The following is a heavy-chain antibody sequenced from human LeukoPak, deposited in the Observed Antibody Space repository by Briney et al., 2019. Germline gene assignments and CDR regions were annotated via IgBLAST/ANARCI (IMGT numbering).Heavy chain of an antibody. Sequence: PGGSLRLSCAASGFTFSSYAMSWVRQAPGKGLEWVSAISGSGGSTYYADSVKGRFTISRDNSKNTLYLQTNSLRAEDTAVYYCAKDLGYYYGSGSYLDYWGQGTLVTVSS. J-gene: IGHJ4*02. CDR2: ISGSGGST. CDR3: AKDLGYYYGSGSYLDY. CDR1: GFTFSSYA. D-gene: IGHD3-10*01. V-gene: IGHV3-23*01.